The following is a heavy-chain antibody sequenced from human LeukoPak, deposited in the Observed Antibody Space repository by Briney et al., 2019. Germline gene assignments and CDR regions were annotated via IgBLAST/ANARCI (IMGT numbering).Heavy chain of an antibody. J-gene: IGHJ4*02. CDR1: GFTFSSYA. Sequence: GGSLGLSCSASGFTFSSYAMHWVRQAPGKGLEYVSAISSNGGSTYYADSVKGRFTISRDNSKNTLYLQMSSLRAEDTAVYYCVKGHYYGSGTPTFDYWGQGTLVTVSS. CDR2: ISSNGGST. D-gene: IGHD3-10*01. V-gene: IGHV3-64D*06. CDR3: VKGHYYGSGTPTFDY.